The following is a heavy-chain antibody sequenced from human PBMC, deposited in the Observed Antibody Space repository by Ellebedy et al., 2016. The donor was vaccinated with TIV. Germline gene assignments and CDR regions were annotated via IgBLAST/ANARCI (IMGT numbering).Heavy chain of an antibody. D-gene: IGHD5-18*01. J-gene: IGHJ4*02. CDR2: IVGSGA. V-gene: IGHV3-23*01. Sequence: GESLKISCAASGFTFSRYAIGWVRQAPGKGLEWVSGIVGSGAQKYADSVKGRFTISRDNSKVTVDLQMNSLRVEDTAVYFCAKDRTPGDGYWVFDDWGQGTLVTVSS. CDR3: AKDRTPGDGYWVFDD. CDR1: GFTFSRYA.